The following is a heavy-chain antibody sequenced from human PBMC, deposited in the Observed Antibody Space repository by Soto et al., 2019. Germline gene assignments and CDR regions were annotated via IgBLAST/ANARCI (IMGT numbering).Heavy chain of an antibody. V-gene: IGHV1-18*01. CDR2: ISAYNGNT. J-gene: IGHJ4*02. D-gene: IGHD6-13*01. CDR3: ARDRSSSWSGGENYFDY. CDR1: GYTFTSYG. Sequence: ASVKVSCKASGYTFTSYGISWVRQAPGQGLEWMGWISAYNGNTNYAQKLQGRVTMTTDTSTSTAYMELRSLRSDDTAVYYCARDRSSSWSGGENYFDYWGQGTLVTVSS.